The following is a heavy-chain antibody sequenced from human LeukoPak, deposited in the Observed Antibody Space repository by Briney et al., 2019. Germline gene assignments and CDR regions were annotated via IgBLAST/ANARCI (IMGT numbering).Heavy chain of an antibody. V-gene: IGHV4-59*11. Sequence: SETLSLTCAVSDDSFSSHYWTWIRQPPGKGLEWIGYIPYIGSTNYNPSLKSRVAISIDTSRNQFSLRLSSVTAADTAVYYCARDLVTVTKGFDIWGQGTMVSVSS. J-gene: IGHJ3*02. CDR2: IPYIGST. D-gene: IGHD4-17*01. CDR3: ARDLVTVTKGFDI. CDR1: DDSFSSHY.